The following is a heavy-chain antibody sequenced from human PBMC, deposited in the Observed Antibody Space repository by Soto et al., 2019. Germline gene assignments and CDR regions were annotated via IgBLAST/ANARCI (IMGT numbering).Heavy chain of an antibody. V-gene: IGHV4-39*01. D-gene: IGHD3-22*01. J-gene: IGHJ4*02. Sequence: SETLSLTCTVSGGSISISSYYLGWIRQPPGKGLEWIGSIYYSGSTYYNPSLKSRVTISVDTSKNQFSLKLSSVTAADTAVYYCARQEIRLVVALIDYWGQGKLVTVSS. CDR2: IYYSGST. CDR3: ARQEIRLVVALIDY. CDR1: GGSISISSYY.